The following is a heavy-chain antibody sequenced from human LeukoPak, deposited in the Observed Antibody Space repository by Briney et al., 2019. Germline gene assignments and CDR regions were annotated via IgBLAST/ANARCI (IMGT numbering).Heavy chain of an antibody. J-gene: IGHJ4*02. Sequence: ASVKVSCKASGGTFSSYAISWVRQAPGQGLEWMGGIIPIFGTANYAQKFQGRVTITADKSTSTAYMELSSLRTEDTAVYYWSRDRYTAMVFDYWGQGTQVTVSS. V-gene: IGHV1-69*06. CDR1: GGTFSSYA. D-gene: IGHD5-18*01. CDR2: IIPIFGTA. CDR3: SRDRYTAMVFDY.